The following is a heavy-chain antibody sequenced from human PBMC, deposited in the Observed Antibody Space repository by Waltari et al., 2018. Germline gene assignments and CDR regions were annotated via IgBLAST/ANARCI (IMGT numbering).Heavy chain of an antibody. D-gene: IGHD6-19*01. V-gene: IGHV4-38-2*01. CDR2: IYHRGST. J-gene: IGHJ4*02. Sequence: QVQLQESGPGLVKPSETLSLTCAVSGYSISSGYYWGWIRQPPGKGLEWIGSIYHRGSTYYNPSLKSRVTISVDTSKHQFSLKLSSVTAADTAVYYCARTTAVTLSPFDYWGQGTLVTVSS. CDR1: GYSISSGYY. CDR3: ARTTAVTLSPFDY.